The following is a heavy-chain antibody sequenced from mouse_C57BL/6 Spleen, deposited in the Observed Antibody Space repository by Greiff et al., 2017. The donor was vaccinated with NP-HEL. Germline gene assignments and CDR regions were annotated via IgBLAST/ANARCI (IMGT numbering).Heavy chain of an antibody. CDR3: ARDYGSSYPWFAY. D-gene: IGHD1-1*01. J-gene: IGHJ3*01. CDR2: IDPSDSET. CDR1: GYTFTSYW. Sequence: QVQLQQPGAELVRPGSSVKLSCKASGYTFTSYWMHWVKQRPIQGLEWIGNIDPSDSETHYNQKFKDKATLTVDKSSSTAYMQLSSLTSEDSAVYYCARDYGSSYPWFAYWGQGTLVTVSA. V-gene: IGHV1-52*01.